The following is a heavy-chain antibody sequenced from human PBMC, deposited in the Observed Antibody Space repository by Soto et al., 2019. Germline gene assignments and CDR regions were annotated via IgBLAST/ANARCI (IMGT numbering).Heavy chain of an antibody. J-gene: IGHJ3*01. Sequence: GGSLRLSCAASGFTFSTYAMNWVRQAPGKGLEWVSAINAGGGSTYYTDSVNGRFTISRDNSINMLYLQMNSLRTEDTAVYYWANPRGYGVFDAYDFWGQGAMVTVSS. CDR3: ANPRGYGVFDAYDF. CDR1: GFTFSTYA. V-gene: IGHV3-23*01. CDR2: INAGGGST. D-gene: IGHD4-17*01.